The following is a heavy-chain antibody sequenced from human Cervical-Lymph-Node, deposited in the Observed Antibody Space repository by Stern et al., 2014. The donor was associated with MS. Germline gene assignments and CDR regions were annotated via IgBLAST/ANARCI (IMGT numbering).Heavy chain of an antibody. CDR2: IYHSGNT. D-gene: IGHD3-3*01. Sequence: QMQLVQSGPGLVKPSETLSLTCTVSGGSISNYYWSWIRQPPGKELEWIGYIYHSGNTNYNPSLKSRVTISIDTSKNQFSLKLTSVTAADTAVYYCARDGRYDFWSFDYWGQGTLVTVSS. CDR3: ARDGRYDFWSFDY. CDR1: GGSISNYY. V-gene: IGHV4-59*12. J-gene: IGHJ4*02.